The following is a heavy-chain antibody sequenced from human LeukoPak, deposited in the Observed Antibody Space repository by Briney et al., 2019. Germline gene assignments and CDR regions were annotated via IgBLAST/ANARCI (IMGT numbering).Heavy chain of an antibody. D-gene: IGHD6-13*01. V-gene: IGHV3-7*01. CDR1: GFTFSDYY. CDR2: IKQDGSEK. CDR3: ARAPNDYSSSWFLDY. Sequence: GGSLRLSCAASGFTFSDYYMSWIRQAPGKGLEWVANIKQDGSEKYYVDSVKGRFTISRDNAKNSLYLQMNSLRSEDTAVYYCARAPNDYSSSWFLDYWGQGTLVTVST. J-gene: IGHJ4*02.